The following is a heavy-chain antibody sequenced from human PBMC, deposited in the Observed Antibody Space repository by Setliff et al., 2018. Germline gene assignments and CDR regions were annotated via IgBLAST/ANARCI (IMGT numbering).Heavy chain of an antibody. CDR2: NSA. D-gene: IGHD2-2*01. J-gene: IGHJ4*02. CDR3: ARGPPGFVVVPAAAKFDY. CDR1: GYTFTNYG. Sequence: AASVKVSCKTSGYTFTNYGINWVRQAPGQGLEWMGWNSAYAQKFQGRVTMTTDTPTSTAYMELRSLRTGDTAVYYCARGPPGFVVVPAAAKFDYWGQGTLVTVSS. V-gene: IGHV1-18*01.